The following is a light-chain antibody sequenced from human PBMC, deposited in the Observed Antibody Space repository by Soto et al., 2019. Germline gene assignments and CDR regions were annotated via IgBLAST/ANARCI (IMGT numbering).Light chain of an antibody. CDR3: QQRSHWPSFT. CDR1: QSVGSY. J-gene: IGKJ3*01. V-gene: IGKV3-11*01. CDR2: DAS. Sequence: ESVLTQSPATLSLSPGERVSLSCRASQSVGSYFAWYQQKPGQPPRLLIYDASKRAPGIPARFSGSGSGTDCTLTISSLEPEDFAVYYCQQRSHWPSFTFGPGTTVDV.